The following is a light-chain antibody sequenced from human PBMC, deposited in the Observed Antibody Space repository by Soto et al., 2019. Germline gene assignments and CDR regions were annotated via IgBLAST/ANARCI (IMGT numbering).Light chain of an antibody. CDR3: QXYNNWPPLT. J-gene: IGKJ4*01. V-gene: IGKV3-15*01. Sequence: EIVMTQSPATLSVSPGERATLSCRASQSVXXXXAWYQQKPGQAPRLLIYGASTRATGIPARFSGSGSGTEFXXXXXXXXXXXXAVYYCQXYNNWPPLTFGGGTKVEIK. CDR2: GAS. CDR1: QSVXXX.